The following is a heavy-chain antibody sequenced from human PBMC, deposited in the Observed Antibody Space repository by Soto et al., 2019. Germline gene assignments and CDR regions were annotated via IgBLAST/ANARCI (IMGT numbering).Heavy chain of an antibody. CDR3: AGRGVVGATDWYFDL. Sequence: EVQLLESGGDLVQPGGSLRLSCAASGFTFSTYAMSWVRQAPGKGLEWVSGISGSGGTYYADSVKGRFTISRDNSKNTLYLQMNSLRVEDTAVYYCAGRGVVGATDWYFDLWGRGTLVTVSS. CDR2: ISGSGGT. V-gene: IGHV3-23*01. D-gene: IGHD1-26*01. J-gene: IGHJ2*01. CDR1: GFTFSTYA.